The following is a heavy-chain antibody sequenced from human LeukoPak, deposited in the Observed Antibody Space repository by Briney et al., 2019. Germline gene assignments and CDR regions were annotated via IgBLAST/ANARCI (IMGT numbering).Heavy chain of an antibody. CDR3: AKDIQYYYGSGSYYGMDV. CDR1: GFTFSSYA. V-gene: IGHV3-23*01. J-gene: IGHJ6*02. CDR2: ISGSGGST. D-gene: IGHD3-10*01. Sequence: GGSLRLSCAASGFTFSSYAMSWVRQAPGKGLEWVSAISGSGGSTYYADSVKGRFTISRDNSKNTLYLQMNSLRAEDTAVYYCAKDIQYYYGSGSYYGMDVWGQGTTVTVSS.